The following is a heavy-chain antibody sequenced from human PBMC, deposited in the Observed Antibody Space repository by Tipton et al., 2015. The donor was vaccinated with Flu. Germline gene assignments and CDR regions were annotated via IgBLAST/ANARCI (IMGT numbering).Heavy chain of an antibody. J-gene: IGHJ4*02. CDR3: ARRTYYYGSGEQDY. D-gene: IGHD3-10*01. CDR1: GGSISSGSYY. V-gene: IGHV4-61*02. CDR2: IYTSGST. Sequence: TLSLTCTVSGGSISSGSYYWSWIRQPAGKGLEWIGRIYTSGSTNYNPSLKSRVTISVDTSKNQFSLKLSSVTAADTAVYYCARRTYYYGSGEQDYWGQGALVTVSS.